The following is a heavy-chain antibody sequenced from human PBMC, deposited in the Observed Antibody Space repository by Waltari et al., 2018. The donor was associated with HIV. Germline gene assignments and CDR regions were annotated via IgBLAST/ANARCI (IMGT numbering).Heavy chain of an antibody. V-gene: IGHV3-49*03. Sequence: EVRLEESGGGVVAPRGSLILTCSMRGFPCDSSALSWIRQAPGKAPEWGGVIRSQGYGGTSDYAAAGGARFIISIDDSRRVVLLDMNSLKAEDTGVYYCVRDSLPKCAAGSCYRRWGQGTKVTVSS. CDR2: IRSQGYGGTS. CDR1: GFPCDSSA. J-gene: IGHJ1*01. CDR3: VRDSLPKCAAGSCYRR. D-gene: IGHD3-16*02.